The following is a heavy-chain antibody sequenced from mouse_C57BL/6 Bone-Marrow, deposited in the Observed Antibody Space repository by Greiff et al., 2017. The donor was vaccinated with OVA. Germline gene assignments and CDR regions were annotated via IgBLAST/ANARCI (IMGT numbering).Heavy chain of an antibody. D-gene: IGHD1-1*01. CDR1: GFTFSSYA. J-gene: IGHJ1*03. CDR2: ISDGGSYT. CDR3: ARDLLITSNWYFDV. V-gene: IGHV5-4*01. Sequence: EVMLVESGGGLVKPGGSLKLSCAASGFTFSSYAMSWVRQTPEKRLEWVATISDGGSYTYYPDNVKGRFTISRDNAKNNLYLQMSHLKSEDTAMYYCARDLLITSNWYFDVWGTGTTVTVSS.